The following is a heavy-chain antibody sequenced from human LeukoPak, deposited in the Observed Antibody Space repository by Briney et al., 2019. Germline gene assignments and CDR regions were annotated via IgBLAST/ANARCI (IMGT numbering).Heavy chain of an antibody. CDR3: VREGDCSSTSCYEFDY. J-gene: IGHJ4*02. CDR1: GFTFSNYA. V-gene: IGHV3-23*01. D-gene: IGHD2-2*01. CDR2: ISGSSGTT. Sequence: GGSLRLSCAASGFTFSNYAMSWVRQAPGKGLEWVSAISGSSGTTNYADSVKGRFTISRDNSKNTLYLQMNSLRAEDTAVYYCVREGDCSSTSCYEFDYWGQGTLSPSPQ.